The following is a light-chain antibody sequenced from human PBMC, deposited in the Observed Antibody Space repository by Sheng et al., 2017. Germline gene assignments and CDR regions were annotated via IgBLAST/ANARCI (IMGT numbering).Light chain of an antibody. CDR3: SSFSTNRIPV. J-gene: IGLJ3*02. V-gene: IGLV2-14*01. CDR2: AVS. CDR1: SSDVGYYNF. Sequence: QSALTQPASVSGSPGQSISISCTGTSSDVGYYNFVSWYQQHPGKAPKLMIYAVSNRPSGVSDLFSGSKSGNTASLTISGLQAEDEADYYCSSFSTNRIPVFGGGTKLTVL.